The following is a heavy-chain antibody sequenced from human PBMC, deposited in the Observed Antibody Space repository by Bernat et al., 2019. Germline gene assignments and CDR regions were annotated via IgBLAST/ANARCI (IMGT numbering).Heavy chain of an antibody. Sequence: QVQLQESGPGLVKPSETLSLTCTVSGASISSYYWSWIRQPPGKGLEWIGYIYYSGSTNYNPSLKSRVTISVDTSKTQFSLKLSSVTAADTAVYYCARLLLGRAFDNWGQGTMVTVSS. CDR1: GASISSYY. CDR2: IYYSGST. J-gene: IGHJ3*02. CDR3: ARLLLGRAFDN. V-gene: IGHV4-59*08. D-gene: IGHD7-27*01.